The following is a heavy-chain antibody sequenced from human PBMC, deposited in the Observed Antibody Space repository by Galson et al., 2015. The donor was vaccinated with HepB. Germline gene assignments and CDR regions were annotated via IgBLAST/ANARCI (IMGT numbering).Heavy chain of an antibody. J-gene: IGHJ2*01. CDR3: ARQIMAGTSYWYFDL. D-gene: IGHD6-19*01. V-gene: IGHV4-59*08. Sequence: SETLSLTCTVSGGPISTYFWNWIRQPPGKGLEWVGYISYSGSTSYNPSLKSRVTISIDTSKNQFSLNLRSVTAADTAVYYCARQIMAGTSYWYFDLWGRGTLITVSS. CDR2: ISYSGST. CDR1: GGPISTYF.